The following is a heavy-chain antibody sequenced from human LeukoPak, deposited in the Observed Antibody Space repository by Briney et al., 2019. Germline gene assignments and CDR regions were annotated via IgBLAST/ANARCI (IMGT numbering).Heavy chain of an antibody. J-gene: IGHJ6*02. CDR2: IYYSGST. V-gene: IGHV4-39*07. CDR3: ARASNGDYVYVSGYYGMDV. CDR1: GGSISSSSYY. Sequence: PSETLSLTCTVSGGSISSSSYYWGWIRQPPGKGLEWIGSIYYSGSTYYNPSLKSRVTISVDTSKNQFSLKLSSVTAADTAVYYYARASNGDYVYVSGYYGMDVWGQGTTVTVSS. D-gene: IGHD4-17*01.